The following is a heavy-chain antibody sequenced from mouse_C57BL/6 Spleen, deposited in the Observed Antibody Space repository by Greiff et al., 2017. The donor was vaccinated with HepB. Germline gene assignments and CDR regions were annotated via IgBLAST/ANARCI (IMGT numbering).Heavy chain of an antibody. J-gene: IGHJ1*03. D-gene: IGHD2-4*01. CDR1: GYTFTDYY. CDR3: GRLYDYGSDVEV. V-gene: IGHV1-26*01. Sequence: EVQLQQSGPELVKPGASVKISCKASGYTFTDYYMNWVKQSHGKSLEWIGDINLNNGGTSYNQKFKGKATLTVDKSSSTAYMELRSLTSEDSAVYYWGRLYDYGSDVEVWGTGATGIVAS. CDR2: INLNNGGT.